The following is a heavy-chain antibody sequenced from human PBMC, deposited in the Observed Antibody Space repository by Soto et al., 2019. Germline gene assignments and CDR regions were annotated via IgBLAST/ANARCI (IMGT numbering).Heavy chain of an antibody. D-gene: IGHD2-15*01. Sequence: QLQLQESGPGLVKPSETLSLTCTVSGGSISSSSYYWGWIRQPPGKGLEWIGRIYYSGSTYYNPSLKSRVPISVDTSKNQFSLKLSSVTAADTAVYYCASGGTIVVVVAATPYFDYWGQGTLVTVSS. J-gene: IGHJ4*02. CDR1: GGSISSSSYY. CDR3: ASGGTIVVVVAATPYFDY. CDR2: IYYSGST. V-gene: IGHV4-39*01.